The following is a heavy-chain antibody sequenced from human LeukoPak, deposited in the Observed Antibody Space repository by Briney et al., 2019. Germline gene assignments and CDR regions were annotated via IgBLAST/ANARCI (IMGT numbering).Heavy chain of an antibody. CDR2: SNAGNGNT. D-gene: IGHD3-10*01. J-gene: IGHJ4*02. CDR1: GYTFTSYA. CDR3: ARGPYYYGSGTTPFDY. Sequence: GASVKVSCKASGYTFTSYAMHWVRQAPGQRLEWMGWSNAGNGNTKYSQEFQGRVTITRDTSASTAYMELSSLRSEDMAVYYCARGPYYYGSGTTPFDYWGQGTLVTVSS. V-gene: IGHV1-3*02.